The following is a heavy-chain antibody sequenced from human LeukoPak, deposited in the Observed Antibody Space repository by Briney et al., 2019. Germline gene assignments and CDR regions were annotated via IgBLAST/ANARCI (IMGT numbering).Heavy chain of an antibody. CDR3: AAWGSGSYVQGDY. Sequence: GGSLRLSCAASGFTFSSYGMHWVRQAPGKGLEWVAVISYDGSNKYYADSVKGRFTISRDNSKNTLYLQMNSLRAEDTAVYYCAAWGSGSYVQGDYWGQGTLVTVSS. V-gene: IGHV3-30*03. CDR2: ISYDGSNK. D-gene: IGHD3-10*01. J-gene: IGHJ4*02. CDR1: GFTFSSYG.